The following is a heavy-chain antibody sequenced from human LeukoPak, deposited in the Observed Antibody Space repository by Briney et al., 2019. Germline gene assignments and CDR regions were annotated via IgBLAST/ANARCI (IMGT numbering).Heavy chain of an antibody. J-gene: IGHJ4*02. Sequence: PGGSLRLSCAASGFTFSGYEMNWVRQAPGKGLEWVSYISTFGGTIYYADSVKGRFTISRDNAKKSLHLQMNGLRAEDTAVYYCARDYSYGVHYYFDYWGQGALVTVSS. D-gene: IGHD5-18*01. CDR2: ISTFGGTI. CDR1: GFTFSGYE. CDR3: ARDYSYGVHYYFDY. V-gene: IGHV3-48*03.